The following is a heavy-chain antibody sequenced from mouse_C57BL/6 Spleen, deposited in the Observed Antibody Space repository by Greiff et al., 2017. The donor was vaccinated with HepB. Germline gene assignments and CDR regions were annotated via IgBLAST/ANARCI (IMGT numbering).Heavy chain of an antibody. J-gene: IGHJ4*01. D-gene: IGHD1-1*01. CDR3: AIPLRYGSSYVAMDY. CDR2: INPNNGGT. CDR1: GYTFTDYY. Sequence: EVQLQQSGPELVKPGASVKISCKASGYTFTDYYMNWVKQSHGKSLEWIGDINPNNGGTSYNQKFKGKATLTVDKSSSTAYMELRSLTSEDSAVYYCAIPLRYGSSYVAMDYWGQGTSVTVSS. V-gene: IGHV1-26*01.